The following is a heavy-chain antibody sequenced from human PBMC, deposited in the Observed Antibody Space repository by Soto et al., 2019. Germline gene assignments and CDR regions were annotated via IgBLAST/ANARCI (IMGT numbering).Heavy chain of an antibody. Sequence: SETLSLTCAVYGGSFSGYYWSWIRQPPGKGLEWIGEINHSGSTNYNPSLKSRVTISVDTSKNQFSLKLSSVTAADTAVYYCARVTLSSRHLGGATPFYYYYGMDVWGQGTTVTVSS. V-gene: IGHV4-34*01. J-gene: IGHJ6*02. CDR3: ARVTLSSRHLGGATPFYYYYGMDV. CDR2: INHSGST. D-gene: IGHD1-26*01. CDR1: GGSFSGYY.